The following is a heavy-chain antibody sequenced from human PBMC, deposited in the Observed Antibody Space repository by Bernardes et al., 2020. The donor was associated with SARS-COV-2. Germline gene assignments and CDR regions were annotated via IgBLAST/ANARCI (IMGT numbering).Heavy chain of an antibody. CDR3: ARDMIAVAGIQYYYGMDV. CDR1: GFTFSSYW. CDR2: IKQDGSEK. Sequence: GSLRLSCAASGFTFSSYWMSWVRQAPGKGLEWVANIKQDGSEKYYVDSVKGRFTISRDNAKNSLYLQMNSLRAEDTAVYYCARDMIAVAGIQYYYGMDVWGQGTTVTVSS. D-gene: IGHD6-19*01. J-gene: IGHJ6*02. V-gene: IGHV3-7*01.